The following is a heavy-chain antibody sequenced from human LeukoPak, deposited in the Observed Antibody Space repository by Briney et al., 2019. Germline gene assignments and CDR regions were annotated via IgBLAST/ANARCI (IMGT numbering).Heavy chain of an antibody. J-gene: IGHJ4*02. D-gene: IGHD6-13*01. CDR1: GYSFTSYW. CDR2: IYPGDSVT. CDR3: ARGDSSTWYEY. V-gene: IGHV5-51*01. Sequence: GESLKISCKGSGYSFTSYWIGWVRQLPGKGLEWMGIIYPGDSVTRYSPPFQGQVTISADKSISTAYLQWSSLKASDTAMYYCARGDSSTWYEYWGQGTLVTVSS.